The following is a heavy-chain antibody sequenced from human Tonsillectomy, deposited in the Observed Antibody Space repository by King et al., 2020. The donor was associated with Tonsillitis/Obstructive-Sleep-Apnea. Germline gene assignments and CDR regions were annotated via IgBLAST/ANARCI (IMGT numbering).Heavy chain of an antibody. J-gene: IGHJ4*02. Sequence: VTLKESGPTLVKPTQTLKLTCSFSGFSLYSSGVSVGWIRQPPGKALEWLALLYWDDDTRYSPSLRTRLTISRDTFTDDVVLTMTNMNPEDTATYYCAHRPGVWGNFRHWGQGTLVIVSS. V-gene: IGHV2-5*02. CDR1: GFSLYSSGVS. D-gene: IGHD3-16*01. CDR2: LYWDDDT. CDR3: AHRPGVWGNFRH.